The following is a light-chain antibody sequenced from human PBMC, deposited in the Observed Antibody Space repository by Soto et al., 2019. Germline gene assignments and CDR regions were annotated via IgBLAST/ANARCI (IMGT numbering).Light chain of an antibody. V-gene: IGKV3D-20*02. J-gene: IGKJ5*01. Sequence: EIVLTQSPGTLSLSPGERATLSCRASQSVSSNFLAWYQQKPGQAPRLLIYDASNRATGIPDRFSGSGSGTDFTLTISRLEPEDFAVYYCQQRSNWPFTFGQGTRLEIK. CDR1: QSVSSNF. CDR3: QQRSNWPFT. CDR2: DAS.